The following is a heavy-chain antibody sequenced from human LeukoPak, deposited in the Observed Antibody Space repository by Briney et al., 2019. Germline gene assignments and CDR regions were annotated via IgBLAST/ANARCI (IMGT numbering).Heavy chain of an antibody. CDR3: ARGSSEDDSSGYLYYFDY. D-gene: IGHD3-22*01. V-gene: IGHV4-31*03. CDR2: IYYSGST. J-gene: IGHJ4*02. CDR1: GGSISSGGYY. Sequence: TLSLTCTVSGGSISSGGYYWSWIRQHPVKGLEWIGHIYYSGSTYYNPSLKSRVTISVDTSKNQFSLKLSSVTAADTAVYYCARGSSEDDSSGYLYYFDYWGQGTLVTVSS.